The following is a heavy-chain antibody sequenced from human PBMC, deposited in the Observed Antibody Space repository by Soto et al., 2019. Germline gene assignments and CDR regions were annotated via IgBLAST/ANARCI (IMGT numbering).Heavy chain of an antibody. CDR1: GGSVASGEW. D-gene: IGHD3-9*01. CDR3: ARVHQYSENTWAFDI. Sequence: PSETLSLTCAVSGGSVASGEWYNWIRQSTGKGLEWIGEMHHDGNTIYNPSLRTRLTMSIDRSSNQFSLRLSSVTAADTAVYYFARVHQYSENTWAFDIWGQGAVVTVSS. V-gene: IGHV4-4*02. J-gene: IGHJ3*02. CDR2: MHHDGNT.